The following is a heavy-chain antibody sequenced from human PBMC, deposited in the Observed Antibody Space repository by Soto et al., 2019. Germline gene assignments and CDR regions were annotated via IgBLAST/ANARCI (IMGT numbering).Heavy chain of an antibody. Sequence: GESLKISCKGSGYSFTNYWINWVRQMPGKGLEWMGRIDPDDSYTNYSPSFQGHVTISVDKSISTAYLEWSSLQASDTAIYYCARLPPPTYCSGSTCSGYWGQGTPVTVSS. V-gene: IGHV5-10-1*01. CDR3: ARLPPPTYCSGSTCSGY. D-gene: IGHD2-15*01. CDR2: IDPDDSYT. CDR1: GYSFTNYW. J-gene: IGHJ4*02.